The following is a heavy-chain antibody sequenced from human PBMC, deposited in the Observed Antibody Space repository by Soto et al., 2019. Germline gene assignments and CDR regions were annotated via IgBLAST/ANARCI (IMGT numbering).Heavy chain of an antibody. Sequence: LSLTCAVSGGSISSSNWWSWVRQPPGKGLEWIGEIYHSGSTNYNPSLKSRVTISVDKSKNQFSLKLSSVTAADTAVYYCARWAEPPSYYDFWSGLDYWGQGTLVTVSS. V-gene: IGHV4-4*02. CDR1: GGSISSSNW. CDR2: IYHSGST. D-gene: IGHD3-3*01. CDR3: ARWAEPPSYYDFWSGLDY. J-gene: IGHJ4*02.